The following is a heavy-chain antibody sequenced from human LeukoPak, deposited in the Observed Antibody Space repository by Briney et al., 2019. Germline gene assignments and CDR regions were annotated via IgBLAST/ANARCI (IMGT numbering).Heavy chain of an antibody. CDR1: GFTFSSYS. V-gene: IGHV3-21*01. CDR3: ARYRDDSSSEAFVFDY. Sequence: PGGSLRLSCAASGFTFSSYSMNWVRQAPGKGLEWVSSISSSSYIYYADSVKGRFTISRDNAKNSLYLQMNSLRAEDTAVYYCARYRDDSSSEAFVFDYWGQGTLVTVSS. CDR2: ISSSSYI. D-gene: IGHD6-6*01. J-gene: IGHJ4*02.